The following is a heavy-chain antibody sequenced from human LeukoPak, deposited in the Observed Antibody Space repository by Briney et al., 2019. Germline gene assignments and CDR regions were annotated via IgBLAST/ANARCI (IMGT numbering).Heavy chain of an antibody. CDR1: GYTFTSYW. CDR2: IYPGDSDT. CDR3: ARRKRMATIGWYAFDI. V-gene: IGHV5-51*01. Sequence: GESLKISCKGSGYTFTSYWIGWVRQMPGKGLEWMGIIYPGDSDTRYSPSLQGQVTISGDKSISTAYLQWSSLKASDTAMYYFARRKRMATIGWYAFDIWGQGTMVTASS. J-gene: IGHJ3*02. D-gene: IGHD5-24*01.